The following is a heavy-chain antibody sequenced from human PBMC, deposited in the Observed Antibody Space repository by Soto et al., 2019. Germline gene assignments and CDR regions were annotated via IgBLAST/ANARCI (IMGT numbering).Heavy chain of an antibody. D-gene: IGHD3-22*01. Sequence: SETLSLTCSVSSGSISTNSYLWGWIRQPPGKGLEWIGAILYSGDTYYSESLKSRVTMSVDTAKNQFSLKLNSVTAADTAVYYCARQGRNTKIVILRHYATDFWGQGTAVTVSS. V-gene: IGHV4-39*01. CDR3: ARQGRNTKIVILRHYATDF. CDR1: SGSISTNSYL. CDR2: ILYSGDT. J-gene: IGHJ6*02.